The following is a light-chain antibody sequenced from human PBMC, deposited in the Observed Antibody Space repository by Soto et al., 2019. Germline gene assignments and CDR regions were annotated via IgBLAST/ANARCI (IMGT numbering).Light chain of an antibody. J-gene: IGKJ1*01. CDR3: EQYGSSPRT. Sequence: EIVLTQCPGTLSLSPGERATLSCRASQSVNANYFAWYQQKPGQAPRLLIYGISSRPTGIPDRFSGSGSGTDFTLTISRLEPEDFAVYYCEQYGSSPRTFGQGTKVDIK. V-gene: IGKV3-20*01. CDR1: QSVNANY. CDR2: GIS.